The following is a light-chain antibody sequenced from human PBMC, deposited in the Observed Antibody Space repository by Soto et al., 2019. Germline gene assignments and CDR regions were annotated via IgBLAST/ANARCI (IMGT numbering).Light chain of an antibody. V-gene: IGLV6-57*04. J-gene: IGLJ2*01. CDR2: EDN. Sequence: NFMLTQPHSVSESPGKTVTISCTRSSGSIASNYVQWYQQRPGSAPTTVIYEDNQRLSGVPDRFSGSIDSSSNSASLTISGLKTEDEADYYCQSYDSSSVVFGGGTKLTVL. CDR1: SGSIASNY. CDR3: QSYDSSSVV.